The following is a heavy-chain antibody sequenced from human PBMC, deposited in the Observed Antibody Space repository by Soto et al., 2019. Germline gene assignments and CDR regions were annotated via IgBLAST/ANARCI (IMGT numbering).Heavy chain of an antibody. Sequence: GGSLRLSCAASGFTFSSYAMHWVRQAPGKGLEWVAVISYDGSNKYYADSVKGRFTISRDNAKNSLYLQMNSLRAEDTAVYYCARDYSTYGPSDYRGQGPLVTVFS. D-gene: IGHD3-10*01. CDR1: GFTFSSYA. V-gene: IGHV3-30-3*01. J-gene: IGHJ4*02. CDR2: ISYDGSNK. CDR3: ARDYSTYGPSDY.